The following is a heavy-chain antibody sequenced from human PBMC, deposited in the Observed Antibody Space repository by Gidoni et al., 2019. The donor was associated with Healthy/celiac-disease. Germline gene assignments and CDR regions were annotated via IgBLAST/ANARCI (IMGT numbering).Heavy chain of an antibody. J-gene: IGHJ4*02. CDR2: IKQDGSEK. CDR1: GFTFSSYW. V-gene: IGHV3-7*03. CDR3: ARDRQAGYCSGGSCYPNY. D-gene: IGHD2-15*01. Sequence: EVQLVESGGGLVQPGGSLRLSCAASGFTFSSYWMSWVRQAPGKGLEGVANIKQDGSEKYYVDSVKGRFTISRDNAKNSLYLQMNSLRAEDTAVYYCARDRQAGYCSGGSCYPNYWGQGTLVTVSS.